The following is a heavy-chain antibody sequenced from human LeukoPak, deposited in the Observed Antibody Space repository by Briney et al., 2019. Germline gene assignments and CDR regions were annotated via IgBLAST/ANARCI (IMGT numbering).Heavy chain of an antibody. V-gene: IGHV1-2*02. CDR3: ARLADCSSSSCRSFDY. CDR2: INPNSGFT. J-gene: IGHJ4*02. D-gene: IGHD2-2*01. Sequence: ASVKVSCKASGYPFTGYYLHWVRQAPGQGLEWMGWINPNSGFTNYAQKFQGRVTMTMDTSISTAYMELSRLRSDDTAVYYCARLADCSSSSCRSFDYWGQGTLVTVSS. CDR1: GYPFTGYY.